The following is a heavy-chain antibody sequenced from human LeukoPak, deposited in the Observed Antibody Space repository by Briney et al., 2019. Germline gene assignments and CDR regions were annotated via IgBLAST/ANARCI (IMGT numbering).Heavy chain of an antibody. Sequence: GGSLRLSCAASGFTFSSYAMHWVRQAPGKGLEWVAVISYDGSNKYYADSVKGRFTISRDNSMNTLYLQMNSLRAEDTAVYYCARTLGWLNFDYWGQGTLVTVSS. CDR1: GFTFSSYA. D-gene: IGHD5-24*01. J-gene: IGHJ4*02. CDR2: ISYDGSNK. CDR3: ARTLGWLNFDY. V-gene: IGHV3-30*01.